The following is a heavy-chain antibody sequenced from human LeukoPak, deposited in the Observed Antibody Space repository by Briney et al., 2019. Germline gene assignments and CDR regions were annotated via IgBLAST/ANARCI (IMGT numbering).Heavy chain of an antibody. CDR2: IKQDGSEK. CDR1: GFTFSSYW. Sequence: GGSLRLSCAASGFTFSSYWMSWVRQAPGKGLECVANIKQDGSEKQYVDSVKGRFAISRDNAENSLYLQMNSLKAEATAVYYCGRFTRSGDSVFWGQGTLVTVSS. J-gene: IGHJ4*02. CDR3: GRFTRSGDSVF. D-gene: IGHD3-10*01. V-gene: IGHV3-7*04.